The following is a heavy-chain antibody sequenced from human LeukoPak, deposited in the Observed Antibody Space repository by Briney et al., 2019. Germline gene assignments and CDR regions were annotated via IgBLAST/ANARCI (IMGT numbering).Heavy chain of an antibody. CDR2: IYSSGST. CDR1: GGSISSYY. V-gene: IGHV4-59*01. CDR3: AREPGGDFWSGYYKGNWFDP. J-gene: IGHJ5*02. D-gene: IGHD3-3*01. Sequence: SETLSLTCTVSGGSISSYYCSWIRQPPGKGLEWIGYIYSSGSTNYNPSLKSRVTISLDTSKNQFSLKLSAVTAADTAVYYCAREPGGDFWSGYYKGNWFDPWGQGTLVTVSS.